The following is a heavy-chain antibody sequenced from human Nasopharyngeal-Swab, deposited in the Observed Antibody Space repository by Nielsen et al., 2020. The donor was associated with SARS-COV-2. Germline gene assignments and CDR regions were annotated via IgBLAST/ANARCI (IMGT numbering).Heavy chain of an antibody. D-gene: IGHD3-22*01. CDR3: ASQGYYYDSSDYDAFDI. J-gene: IGHJ3*02. CDR2: IWYDGSNK. CDR1: GFTFSSYG. V-gene: IGHV3-33*01. Sequence: GGSLRLSCAASGFTFSSYGMHWVRQAPGKGLEWVAVIWYDGSNKYYADSVKGRFTISRDNSKNTLYLQMNSLRAEDTAVYYCASQGYYYDSSDYDAFDIWGQGTMVTVSS.